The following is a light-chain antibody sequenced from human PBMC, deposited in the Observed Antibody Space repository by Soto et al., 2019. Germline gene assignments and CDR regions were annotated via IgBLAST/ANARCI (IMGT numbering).Light chain of an antibody. CDR3: CSYTRSGTLI. Sequence: QSVLTQPASVSRSPGQSITISCVSTSSDIGDYNYVSWYQQHPGKVPKVIIYDVSNRPSGVSYRFAATKSGNTASLTISGLQAEDEADYYCCSYTRSGTLIFGTGTKVT. J-gene: IGLJ1*01. CDR1: SSDIGDYNY. V-gene: IGLV2-14*01. CDR2: DVS.